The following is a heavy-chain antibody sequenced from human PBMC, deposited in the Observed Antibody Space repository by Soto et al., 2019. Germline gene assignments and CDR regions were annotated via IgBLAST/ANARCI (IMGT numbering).Heavy chain of an antibody. Sequence: SQTLSLTCAISGDSVSINSAAWNLIRQSPSRGLEWLGRTYYRSKWYNDYAVSVRSRITINPGTSKNQFSLQLDSVTPEDTAVYYCARGLESQLELIWFDPWGQGTLVTVSS. CDR2: TYYRSKWYN. CDR3: ARGLESQLELIWFDP. V-gene: IGHV6-1*01. J-gene: IGHJ5*02. CDR1: GDSVSINSAA. D-gene: IGHD1-1*01.